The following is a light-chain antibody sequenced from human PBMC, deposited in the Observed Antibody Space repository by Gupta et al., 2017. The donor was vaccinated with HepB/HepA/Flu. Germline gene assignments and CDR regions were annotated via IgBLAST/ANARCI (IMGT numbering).Light chain of an antibody. V-gene: IGKV3-11*01. Sequence: EILLTQPPPTLSLSPVERASLSCRASQSVSNYLAWYQQKPGQAPRLLIYDASNRATGSPARFSGSGYGKECTITISSLEPVDFAVYYCEERPNWHQGWITFGQGTRLEIK. J-gene: IGKJ5*01. CDR3: EERPNWHQGWIT. CDR1: QSVSNY. CDR2: DAS.